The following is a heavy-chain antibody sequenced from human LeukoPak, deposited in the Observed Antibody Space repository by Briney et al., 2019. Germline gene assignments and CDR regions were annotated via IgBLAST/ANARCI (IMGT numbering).Heavy chain of an antibody. CDR2: ISWNSGSI. J-gene: IGHJ3*02. CDR1: GFTFDDYA. V-gene: IGHV3-9*03. Sequence: GGSLRLSCAASGFTFDDYAMHWVRQAPGKGLEWVSGISWNSGSIGYADSVKGRFTIPRDDAKNSLYLQMNSLRAEDMALYYCAKDRARLRSYFEPYAFDIWGQGTMVTVSS. CDR3: AKDRARLRSYFEPYAFDI. D-gene: IGHD1-26*01.